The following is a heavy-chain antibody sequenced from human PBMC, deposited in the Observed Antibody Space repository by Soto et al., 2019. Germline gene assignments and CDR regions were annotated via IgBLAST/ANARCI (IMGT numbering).Heavy chain of an antibody. V-gene: IGHV1-69*06. J-gene: IGHJ4*02. CDR2: IIPIFGTA. D-gene: IGHD3-9*01. CDR3: ARSRIFDDRYFGRTGPFDY. CDR1: GGTFSSYA. Sequence: ASVKVSCKASGGTFSSYAISWVRQAPGQGLEWMGGIIPIFGTANYAQKFQGRVTITADKSTSTAYMELSSLRSEDTAVYYCARSRIFDDRYFGRTGPFDYWGQGTLVTVSS.